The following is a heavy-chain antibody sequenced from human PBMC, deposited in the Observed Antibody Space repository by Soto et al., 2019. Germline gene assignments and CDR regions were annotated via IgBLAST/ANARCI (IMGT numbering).Heavy chain of an antibody. CDR2: IFYSGST. V-gene: IGHV4-31*03. D-gene: IGHD4-17*01. Sequence: QVQLQESGPGLGKPSQTLSLTCTVSGGSISSGGYYWSWIRQHPGNGLEWIGYIFYSGSTYYNPSLKSRVTISLDTSKNYFSLRLSSVTAADTAVYYCARVAVTTSYYFDYWGQGTLVTVSS. CDR3: ARVAVTTSYYFDY. J-gene: IGHJ4*02. CDR1: GGSISSGGYY.